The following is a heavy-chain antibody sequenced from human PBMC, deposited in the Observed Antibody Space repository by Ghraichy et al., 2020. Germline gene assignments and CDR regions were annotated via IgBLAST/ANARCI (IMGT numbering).Heavy chain of an antibody. CDR1: GYTFTSYG. CDR2: ISAYNGNT. CDR3: ARRVAAAGTGGYYFDY. J-gene: IGHJ4*02. V-gene: IGHV1-18*04. Sequence: ASVKVSCKASGYTFTSYGINWVRQAPGQGLEWMGWISAYNGNTNYAQKLQGRVTMTTDTSTSTAYMELRSLRSDDTAVYYCARRVAAAGTGGYYFDYWGQGTLVTVSS. D-gene: IGHD6-13*01.